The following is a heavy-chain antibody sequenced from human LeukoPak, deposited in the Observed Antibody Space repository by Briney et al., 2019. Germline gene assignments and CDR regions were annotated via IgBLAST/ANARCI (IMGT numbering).Heavy chain of an antibody. D-gene: IGHD2-8*02. CDR3: ARATVRLGYCTV. CDR1: GYSFTSYY. CDR2: INPSGGST. V-gene: IGHV1-46*01. J-gene: IGHJ4*02. Sequence: ASVKVSCKAFGYSFTSYYMYWVRQAPGQGLEWMGVINPSGGSTNYAQKFQGRVTMTRDTSTSTVYMELSSLRSEDTAVYYCARATVRLGYCTVWGQGTLVTVSS.